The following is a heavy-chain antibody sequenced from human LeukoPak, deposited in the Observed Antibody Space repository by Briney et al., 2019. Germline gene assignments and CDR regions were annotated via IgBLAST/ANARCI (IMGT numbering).Heavy chain of an antibody. CDR1: GYTLTGYY. V-gene: IGHV1-2*02. CDR3: ARDYNVLRFLEWLPTFDY. CDR2: INPNSGGT. Sequence: ASVKVSCKASGYTLTGYYMHWVRQAPGQGLEWMGWINPNSGGTNYAQKFQGRVTMTRDTSISTAYMELSRLRSDDTAVYYCARDYNVLRFLEWLPTFDYWGQGTLVTVSS. J-gene: IGHJ4*02. D-gene: IGHD3-3*01.